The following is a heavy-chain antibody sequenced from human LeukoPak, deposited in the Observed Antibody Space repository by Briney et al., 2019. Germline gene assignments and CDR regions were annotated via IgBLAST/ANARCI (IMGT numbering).Heavy chain of an antibody. V-gene: IGHV3-23*01. D-gene: IGHD6-13*01. CDR1: EFTLSNYA. J-gene: IGHJ4*02. Sequence: GGSLRLSCVASEFTLSNYAMTWIRQAPGKGLEWVSTISGGGDSTYFAESVKGRFTISRDNSKNTLYLQMSGLRAEDTALYYCAKALYSRWSLHYWGQGTLVTVS. CDR2: ISGGGDST. CDR3: AKALYSRWSLHY.